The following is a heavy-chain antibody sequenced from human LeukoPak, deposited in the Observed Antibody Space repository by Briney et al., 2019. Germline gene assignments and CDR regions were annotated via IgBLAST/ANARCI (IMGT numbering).Heavy chain of an antibody. D-gene: IGHD3-3*01. CDR1: GYTFTSYG. CDR3: ARDSRGYFWSGPRFDY. V-gene: IGHV1-18*01. J-gene: IGHJ4*02. CDR2: ISAYNGNT. Sequence: GASVKVSCKAPGYTFTSYGISWVRQAPGQGLEWMGWISAYNGNTNYAQKLQGRVTMTTDTSTSTAYMELRSLRSDDTAVYYCARDSRGYFWSGPRFDYWGQGTLVTVSS.